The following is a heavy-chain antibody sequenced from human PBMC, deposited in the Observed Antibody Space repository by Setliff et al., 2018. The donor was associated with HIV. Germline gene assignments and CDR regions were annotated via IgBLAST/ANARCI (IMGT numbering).Heavy chain of an antibody. D-gene: IGHD6-19*01. Sequence: SETLSLTCTVSGGSISSRNHYWGWLRQPPGKGLEWIGHIYTSGSTNYNPSLKSRVTMSVDTSKNQFNLKLSSVTAADTAVYYCARGSGGWYIDNWFYPWGQGTLVTVSS. CDR1: GGSISSRNHY. V-gene: IGHV4-61*05. J-gene: IGHJ5*02. CDR2: IYTSGST. CDR3: ARGSGGWYIDNWFYP.